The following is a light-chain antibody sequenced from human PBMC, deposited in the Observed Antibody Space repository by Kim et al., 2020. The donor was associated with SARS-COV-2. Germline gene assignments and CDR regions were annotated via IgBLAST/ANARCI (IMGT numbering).Light chain of an antibody. CDR3: SSYTSSSTPWV. Sequence: QSITNSCTGTSSDVGGYNYVAWYQQHPGKAPKLMIYDVSNRPSGVSNRFSGSKSGNTASLTISGLQAEDEADYYCSSYTSSSTPWVFGGGTQLTVL. CDR1: SSDVGGYNY. V-gene: IGLV2-14*03. J-gene: IGLJ3*02. CDR2: DVS.